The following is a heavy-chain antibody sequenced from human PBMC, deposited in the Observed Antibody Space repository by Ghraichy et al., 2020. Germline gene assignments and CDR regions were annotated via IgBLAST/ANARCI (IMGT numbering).Heavy chain of an antibody. CDR3: ASSPGLDHFDY. Sequence: GGSLRLSCAASGFTFRSYCMNWVRQAPGKGLEWVSSISSSSSYIYYADSVKGRFTISRDNAKNSLYLQMNSLRAEDTAVYYCASSPGLDHFDYWGQGTLVTVSS. V-gene: IGHV3-21*01. CDR2: ISSSSSYI. J-gene: IGHJ4*02. CDR1: GFTFRSYC. D-gene: IGHD6-19*01.